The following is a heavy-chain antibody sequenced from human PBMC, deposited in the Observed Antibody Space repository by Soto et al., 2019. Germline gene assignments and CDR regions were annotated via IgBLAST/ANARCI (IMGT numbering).Heavy chain of an antibody. V-gene: IGHV3-74*01. CDR1: GFTFSSYW. CDR3: AKENGYSSTWFEFDY. J-gene: IGHJ4*02. Sequence: GGSLRLSCAASGFTFSSYWMHWVRQAPGKGLVWVSRINSDGSSTDYADSVKGRFTISRDNSKNTLYLQMNSLRAEDTALYYCAKENGYSSTWFEFDYWGQGTLVTVSS. D-gene: IGHD6-13*01. CDR2: INSDGSST.